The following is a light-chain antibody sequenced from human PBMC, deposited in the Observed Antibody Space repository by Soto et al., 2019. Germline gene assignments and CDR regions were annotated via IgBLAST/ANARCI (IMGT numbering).Light chain of an antibody. V-gene: IGKV3-20*01. Sequence: EIVLTQSPGTLSLSPGERATLSCRASQSVSGSYLAWYQQKPGQSPRLLIYGSSDRATGIPDRFSGSGSGTDFTITISRVEPEDVAVYYCQQYGSSPPYTFGQGTKLEIK. CDR3: QQYGSSPPYT. CDR2: GSS. CDR1: QSVSGSY. J-gene: IGKJ2*01.